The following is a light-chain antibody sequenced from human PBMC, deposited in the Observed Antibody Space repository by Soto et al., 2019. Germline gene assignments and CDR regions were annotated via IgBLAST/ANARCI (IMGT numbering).Light chain of an antibody. V-gene: IGKV1-9*01. J-gene: IGKJ3*01. CDR3: QQLNSYPLT. Sequence: DIQMTQSPSSLSASVRDTVTITCRASQNIDRYLHWYQQKPGKAPNLLIYGASTLQSGVPSRFSGSGSGTQFTLTISSLQPEDFATYYCQQLNSYPLTFGPGTKVDIK. CDR2: GAS. CDR1: QNIDRY.